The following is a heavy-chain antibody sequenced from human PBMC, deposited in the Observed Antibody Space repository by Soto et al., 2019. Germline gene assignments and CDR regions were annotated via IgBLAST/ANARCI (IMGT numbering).Heavy chain of an antibody. CDR2: ISGSGGST. V-gene: IGHV3-23*01. CDR3: ARSLEWLLPAGDY. Sequence: EVQLLESGGGLVQPGGSLRLSCAASGFTFSSYAMSWVRQAPGKGLEWVSAISGSGGSTYYADSVKGRFTISRDNSKTTLYLQMNSLRAEDTAVYYCARSLEWLLPAGDYWGQGTLVTASS. D-gene: IGHD3-3*01. CDR1: GFTFSSYA. J-gene: IGHJ4*02.